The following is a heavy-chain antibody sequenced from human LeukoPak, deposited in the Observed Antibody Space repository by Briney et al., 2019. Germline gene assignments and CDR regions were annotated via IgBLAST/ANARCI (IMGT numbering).Heavy chain of an antibody. CDR1: GFTFSSYE. J-gene: IGHJ6*04. D-gene: IGHD3-10*02. V-gene: IGHV3-48*03. CDR2: ISSSGSTI. Sequence: GGSLRLSCLASGFTFSSYEMNWVRQAPGKGLEWVSYISSSGSTIYYAAPVKGRFTISRDNAKNSLYLQMNSLRAEDTAVYYCAELGITMIGGVWGKGTTVTISS. CDR3: AELGITMIGGV.